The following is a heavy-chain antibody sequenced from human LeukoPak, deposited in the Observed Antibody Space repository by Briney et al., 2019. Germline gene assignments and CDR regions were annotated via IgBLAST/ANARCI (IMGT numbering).Heavy chain of an antibody. CDR3: ARYGVSSSTSYIDF. D-gene: IGHD2-2*01. Sequence: GGSLRLSCAASGFTFSTYAMDWVRQAPGEGLKWVSCITCDSAYIYYADSVKGRFTISRDNAKNSLYLQMNSLRAEDTAVYYCARYGVSSSTSYIDFWGQGTLVTVSS. CDR2: ITCDSAYI. CDR1: GFTFSTYA. J-gene: IGHJ4*02. V-gene: IGHV3-21*01.